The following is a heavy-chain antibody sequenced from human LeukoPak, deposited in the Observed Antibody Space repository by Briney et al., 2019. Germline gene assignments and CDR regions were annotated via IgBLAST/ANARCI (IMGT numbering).Heavy chain of an antibody. J-gene: IGHJ4*02. Sequence: GGSLGLSCAASGFTFSSYAMSWVRQAPGKGLEWVSAISGSGGSTYYADSVKGRFTISRDNSKNTLYLQMNSLRAEDTAVYYCAKYYYDSSGYRRQFDYWGQGTLVTVSS. CDR1: GFTFSSYA. CDR3: AKYYYDSSGYRRQFDY. CDR2: ISGSGGST. V-gene: IGHV3-23*01. D-gene: IGHD3-22*01.